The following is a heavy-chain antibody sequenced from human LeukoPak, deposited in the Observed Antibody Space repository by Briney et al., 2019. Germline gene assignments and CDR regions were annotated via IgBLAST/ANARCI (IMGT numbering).Heavy chain of an antibody. CDR2: HYLGGSS. V-gene: IGHV4-39*01. J-gene: IGHJ4*02. CDR3: ASRHTGSGRSHS. D-gene: IGHD3-10*01. CDR1: GFTISSSYYH. Sequence: NPSGTLCLTCGASGFTISSSYYHWGCIRQPPGKGLEWHGKHYLGGSSSYNPSLKSGVIKAVGTPKSQLSQKLSPGTAADTAVYYCASRHTGSGRSHSWGQGTLVTVSS.